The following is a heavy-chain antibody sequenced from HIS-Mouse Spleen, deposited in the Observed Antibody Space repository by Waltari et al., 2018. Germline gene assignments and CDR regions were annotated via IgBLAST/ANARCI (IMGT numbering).Heavy chain of an antibody. CDR1: GGSISSSSYY. Sequence: QLQLQESGPGLVKPSETLSLTCTVSGGSISSSSYYWGWIRQPPGKGLEWIGSIYYSGSTYYNPSLKSRVTISVGTSKNQCSLKLSSVTAADTAVYYCAREIPYSSSWYDWYFDLWGRGTLVTVSS. V-gene: IGHV4-39*07. J-gene: IGHJ2*01. CDR2: IYYSGST. D-gene: IGHD6-13*01. CDR3: AREIPYSSSWYDWYFDL.